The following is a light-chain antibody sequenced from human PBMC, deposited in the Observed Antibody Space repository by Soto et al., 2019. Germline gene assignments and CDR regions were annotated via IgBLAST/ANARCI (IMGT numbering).Light chain of an antibody. V-gene: IGKV1-5*01. CDR2: DAS. CDR3: QQYNSYRT. J-gene: IGKJ1*01. Sequence: DIQMTQSPSTLSASVGERVTITCRARQSISICLSWYQQKPGKAPKLLIYDASILESGVPSRFSGSGSGTEFTLTISSLQPDDFATYYCQQYNSYRTFGQGTKVDIK. CDR1: QSISIC.